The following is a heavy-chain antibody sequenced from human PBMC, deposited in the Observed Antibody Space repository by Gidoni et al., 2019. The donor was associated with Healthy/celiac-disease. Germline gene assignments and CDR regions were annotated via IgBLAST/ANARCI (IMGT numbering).Heavy chain of an antibody. CDR2: ISSSSSTI. Sequence: EVQLVESGGGLVQPGGSLRLSCSASGFTFSSYSMNWVRQAPGKGLEWVSYISSSSSTIYYADSVKGRFTISRDNAKNSLYLQMNSLRAEDTAVYYCASAYGYSGYGFDYWGQGTLVTVSS. J-gene: IGHJ4*02. V-gene: IGHV3-48*04. CDR1: GFTFSSYS. CDR3: ASAYGYSGYGFDY. D-gene: IGHD5-12*01.